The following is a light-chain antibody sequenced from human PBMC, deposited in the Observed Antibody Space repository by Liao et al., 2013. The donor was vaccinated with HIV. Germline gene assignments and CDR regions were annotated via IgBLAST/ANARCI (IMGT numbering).Light chain of an antibody. V-gene: IGLV3-1*01. CDR1: KLGEKY. CDR3: QAWDSSLVV. Sequence: SYELTQPPSVSVSPGQTASITCSGDKLGEKYASWYQQKPGQSPVLVLYKDTKRPSGIPERFSGSNSGNTATLTISGTQAMDEADYYCQAWDSSLVVFGGGTKLTVL. J-gene: IGLJ2*01. CDR2: KDT.